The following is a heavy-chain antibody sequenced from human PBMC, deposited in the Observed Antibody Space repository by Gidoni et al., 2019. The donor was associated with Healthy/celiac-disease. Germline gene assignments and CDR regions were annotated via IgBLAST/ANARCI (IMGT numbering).Heavy chain of an antibody. V-gene: IGHV3-33*01. J-gene: IGHJ4*02. D-gene: IGHD6-13*01. CDR1: GFTFSRYG. Sequence: QVQLVESGGGVVQPGRSLRLSCAASGFTFSRYGLPWVRQAPGKGLEWVAVIWYDGSNKYYADSVKGRFTISRDNSKNTLYLQMNSLRAEDTAVYYCARISEVEGYYLDYWGQGTLVTVSS. CDR2: IWYDGSNK. CDR3: ARISEVEGYYLDY.